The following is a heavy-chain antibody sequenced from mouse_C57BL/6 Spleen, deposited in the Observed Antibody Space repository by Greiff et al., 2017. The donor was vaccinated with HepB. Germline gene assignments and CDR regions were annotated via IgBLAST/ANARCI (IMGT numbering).Heavy chain of an antibody. CDR1: GYTFTDYE. J-gene: IGHJ1*03. V-gene: IGHV1-15*01. CDR3: TRAVDYGNYGYFDV. Sequence: QVQLQQSGAELVRPGASVTLSCKASGYTFTDYEMHWVKQTPVHGLEWIGAIDPEPGGTAYNQKFKGKAILTADKSSSTAYMELRSLTSEDSAVYYCTRAVDYGNYGYFDVWGTGTTVTVSS. CDR2: IDPEPGGT. D-gene: IGHD2-1*01.